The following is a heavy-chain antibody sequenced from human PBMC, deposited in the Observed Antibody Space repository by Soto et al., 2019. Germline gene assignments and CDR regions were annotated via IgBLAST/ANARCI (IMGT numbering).Heavy chain of an antibody. J-gene: IGHJ6*02. D-gene: IGHD6-13*01. Sequence: QVQLVESGGGVVQPGRSLTLSCAASGFTFSSYGMHWVRQGPGKGLEWVAFIWHDGSKKFYGDSVKGRFTTSRDNSKNTLYLQMSSVRVEDTAVYYCARPITIAAVADYYYGMGVWGPGTTVTVSS. CDR3: ARPITIAAVADYYYGMGV. CDR2: IWHDGSKK. V-gene: IGHV3-33*01. CDR1: GFTFSSYG.